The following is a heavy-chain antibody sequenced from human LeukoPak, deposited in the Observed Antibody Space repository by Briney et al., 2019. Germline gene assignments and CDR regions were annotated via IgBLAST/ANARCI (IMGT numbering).Heavy chain of an antibody. CDR1: GGSISSYY. Sequence: SETLSLTCTVSGGSISSYYWSWIRQPPGKGLEWIGEINHSGSTNYNPSLKSRVTISVDTSKNQFSLKLSSVTAADTAVYYCARVVICSSTSCYSGNYFDYWGQGTLVTVSS. J-gene: IGHJ4*02. CDR3: ARVVICSSTSCYSGNYFDY. CDR2: INHSGST. V-gene: IGHV4-34*01. D-gene: IGHD2-2*01.